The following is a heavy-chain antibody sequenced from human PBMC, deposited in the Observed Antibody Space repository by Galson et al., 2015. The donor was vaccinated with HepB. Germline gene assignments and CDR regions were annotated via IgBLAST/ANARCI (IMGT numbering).Heavy chain of an antibody. CDR1: GFIFSNYA. J-gene: IGHJ4*02. Sequence: SLRLSCAGSGFIFSNYALSWVRQAPGKWLQWVSGIIGDTYGTYYADSVKGRFTISRDNSNNRLYLQMTSVRADDTATYYCAKGRGWYTGFDSWGQGALVTVSS. CDR3: AKGRGWYTGFDS. D-gene: IGHD6-19*01. V-gene: IGHV3-23*01. CDR2: IIGDTYGT.